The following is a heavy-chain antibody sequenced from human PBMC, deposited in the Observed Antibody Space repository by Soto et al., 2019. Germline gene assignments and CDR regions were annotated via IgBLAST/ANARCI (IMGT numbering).Heavy chain of an antibody. CDR2: ISAYNGNT. CDR3: ARGPTYYYDSSGYSPYGVDV. D-gene: IGHD3-22*01. CDR1: GYTFTSYG. V-gene: IGHV1-18*01. Sequence: ASVKVSCKASGYTFTSYGISWVRQAPGQGLEWMGWISAYNGNTNYAQKLQGRVTMTTDTSTSTAYMELRSLRSDDTAVYYCARGPTYYYDSSGYSPYGVDVWGQGTTVTVSS. J-gene: IGHJ6*02.